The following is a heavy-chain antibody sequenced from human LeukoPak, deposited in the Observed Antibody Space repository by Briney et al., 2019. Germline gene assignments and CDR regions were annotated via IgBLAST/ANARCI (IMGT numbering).Heavy chain of an antibody. CDR3: ARSGGAVAGGYYYYYMDV. CDR1: GYTFISYG. J-gene: IGHJ6*03. Sequence: ASVKVSCKASGYTFISYGISWVRQAPGQGLEWMGWISAYNGNTNYAQKLQGRVTMTTDTSTSTAYMELRSLRSDDTAVYYCARSGGAVAGGYYYYYMDVWGKGTTVTISS. CDR2: ISAYNGNT. D-gene: IGHD6-19*01. V-gene: IGHV1-18*01.